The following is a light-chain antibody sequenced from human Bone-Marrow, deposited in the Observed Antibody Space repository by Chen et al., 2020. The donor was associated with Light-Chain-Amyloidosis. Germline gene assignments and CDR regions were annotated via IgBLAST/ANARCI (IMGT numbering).Light chain of an antibody. V-gene: IGLV2-14*01. CDR2: EVT. CDR3: SSYTITNKLV. CDR1: SSDVGGDNH. J-gene: IGLJ1*01. Sequence: QSALTQPASVSGSPGQSLPIPCTGTSSDVGGDNHVSWYQQHPDKAPKLMIYEVTNRPSWVPARFCGSKSDNTASLTISGLQTEDEADYFCSSYTITNKLVFGSGTRVTFL.